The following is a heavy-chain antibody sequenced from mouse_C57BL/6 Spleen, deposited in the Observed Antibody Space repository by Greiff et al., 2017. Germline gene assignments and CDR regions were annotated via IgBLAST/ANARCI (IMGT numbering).Heavy chain of an antibody. J-gene: IGHJ2*01. CDR3: ARAYYDCYFDY. D-gene: IGHD2-4*01. Sequence: EVQLMESGGDLVKPGGSLKLSCAASGFTFSSYGMSWVRQTPDKRLEWVATISSGGSYTYYPDSVKGRFTISRDNAKNTLYLQMSSLKSEDTAMYYCARAYYDCYFDYWGQGTTLTVSS. CDR1: GFTFSSYG. V-gene: IGHV5-6*01. CDR2: ISSGGSYT.